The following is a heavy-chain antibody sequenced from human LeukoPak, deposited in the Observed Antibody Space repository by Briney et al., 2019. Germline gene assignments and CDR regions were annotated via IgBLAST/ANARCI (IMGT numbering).Heavy chain of an antibody. CDR3: ARGRYSYVG. V-gene: IGHV4-59*01. CDR2: IYYSGST. CDR1: GGSISSYY. J-gene: IGHJ4*02. D-gene: IGHD5-18*01. Sequence: SETLSLTCTVSGGSISSYYWSWIRQPPGKGLEWIGYIYYSGSTDYNPSLKSRVTISVDTSKNQFSLKLSSVTAADTAVYYCARGRYSYVGWGQGTLVTVSS.